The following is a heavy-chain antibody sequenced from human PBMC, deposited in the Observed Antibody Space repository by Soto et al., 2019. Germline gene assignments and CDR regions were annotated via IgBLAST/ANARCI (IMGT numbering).Heavy chain of an antibody. Sequence: ASVKVSCKASGYTITSYDINWVRQATGQGLEWMGWMNPNSGNTGYAQKFQGRVTMTRNTSISTAYMEPSSLRSEDTAVYYCARLLQYYDFWSGSRYGMDVWGQGTTVTVSS. CDR1: GYTITSYD. D-gene: IGHD3-3*01. CDR2: MNPNSGNT. J-gene: IGHJ6*02. CDR3: ARLLQYYDFWSGSRYGMDV. V-gene: IGHV1-8*01.